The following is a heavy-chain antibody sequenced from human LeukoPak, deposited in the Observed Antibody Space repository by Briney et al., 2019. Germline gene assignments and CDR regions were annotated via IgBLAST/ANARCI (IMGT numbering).Heavy chain of an antibody. CDR2: IYYSGST. D-gene: IGHD3-22*01. Sequence: PSETLSLTCTVSGDSISTSSYYWGWNRQPPRKGLECLGSIYYSGSTYYNPSLKSRVTISVDTSKNQFSLNLYSVTAADTAVFYCARSYYYDYRQIDYWGQGTLVTVSS. V-gene: IGHV4-39*01. CDR1: GDSISTSSYY. J-gene: IGHJ4*02. CDR3: ARSYYYDYRQIDY.